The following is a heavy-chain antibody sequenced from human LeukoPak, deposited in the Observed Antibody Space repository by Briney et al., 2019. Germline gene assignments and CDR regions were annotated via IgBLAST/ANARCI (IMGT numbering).Heavy chain of an antibody. J-gene: IGHJ4*02. V-gene: IGHV3-9*01. CDR3: AKDIYSGYDTYYFDY. D-gene: IGHD5-12*01. Sequence: PGRSLRLSCAASGFTFDDYAMLWVRQAPGKGLEWVSGISWNSGSIGYADSVKGRFTISRDNAKNSLYLQMNSLRAEDTALYYCAKDIYSGYDTYYFDYWGQGTLVTVSS. CDR2: ISWNSGSI. CDR1: GFTFDDYA.